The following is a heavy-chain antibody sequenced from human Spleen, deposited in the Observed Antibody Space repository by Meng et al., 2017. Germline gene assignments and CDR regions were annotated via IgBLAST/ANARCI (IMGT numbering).Heavy chain of an antibody. CDR1: VGSFNYDY. Sequence: QVQPQQWAAGLLQPSVTLPPTCVASVGSFNYDYWGWIRQPPGKGMEWIGEINHSGSTNYSPSLESRATISVDTSQNNLSLKLSSVTAADSAVYYCARGPTTMAHDFNYWGQGTLVTVSS. D-gene: IGHD4-11*01. CDR2: INHSGST. CDR3: ARGPTTMAHDFNY. V-gene: IGHV4-34*01. J-gene: IGHJ4*02.